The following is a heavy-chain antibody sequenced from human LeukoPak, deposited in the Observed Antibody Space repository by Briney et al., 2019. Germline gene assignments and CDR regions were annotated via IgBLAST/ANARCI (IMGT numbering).Heavy chain of an antibody. Sequence: SETLSLTCTVSGGSISSSSYYWGWIRQPPGKGLEWIGSIYYSGSTYYNPSLKSRVTISVDTSKNQFSLKLTSVTAADTAVYYCARGEYKSSPGGVYYYYYMDVWGKGTTVTVSS. V-gene: IGHV4-39*07. CDR3: ARGEYKSSPGGVYYYYYMDV. J-gene: IGHJ6*03. CDR1: GGSISSSSYY. D-gene: IGHD6-6*01. CDR2: IYYSGST.